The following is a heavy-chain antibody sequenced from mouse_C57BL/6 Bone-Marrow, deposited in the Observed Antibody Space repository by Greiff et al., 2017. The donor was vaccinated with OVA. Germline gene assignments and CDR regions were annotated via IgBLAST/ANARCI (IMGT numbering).Heavy chain of an antibody. Sequence: VQLQQPGAELVKPGASVKMSCKASGYTFTSYWITWVKQRPGQGLEWIGDIYPGSGSTNYNEKFKSKATLTVDTSSSTAYMQLSSLTSEDSAVYYCARKLTGNWYFDVWGTGTTVTVSS. V-gene: IGHV1-55*01. CDR3: ARKLTGNWYFDV. J-gene: IGHJ1*03. CDR2: IYPGSGST. D-gene: IGHD4-1*01. CDR1: GYTFTSYW.